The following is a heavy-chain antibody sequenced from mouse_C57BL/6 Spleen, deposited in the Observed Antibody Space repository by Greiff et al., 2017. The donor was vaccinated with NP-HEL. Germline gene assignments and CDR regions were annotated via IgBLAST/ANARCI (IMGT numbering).Heavy chain of an antibody. CDR1: GYTFTSYG. D-gene: IGHD2-5*01. CDR2: IYIGNGYT. Sequence: VHVKQSGAELVRPGSSVKMSCKTSGYTFTSYGINWVKQRPGQGLEWIGYIYIGNGYTEYNEKFKGKATLTSDTSSSTAYMQLSSLTSEDSAIYFCAREAYYSNYEGAMDYWGQGTSVTVSS. CDR3: AREAYYSNYEGAMDY. V-gene: IGHV1-58*01. J-gene: IGHJ4*01.